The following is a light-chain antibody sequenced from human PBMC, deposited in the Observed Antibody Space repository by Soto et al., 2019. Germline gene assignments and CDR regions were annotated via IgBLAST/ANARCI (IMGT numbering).Light chain of an antibody. V-gene: IGKV1-6*02. CDR1: QGIRND. J-gene: IGKJ1*01. CDR3: LQDYNYPWT. Sequence: AIQMTQSPSSLSASVGDRVTITCRASQGIRNDLGWNQQKPGKAPKLLIYAASSLQSGVPSRFSGSGSGTDFNLTITSLQPEDFANYYCLQDYNYPWTFGQGIKVEIK. CDR2: AAS.